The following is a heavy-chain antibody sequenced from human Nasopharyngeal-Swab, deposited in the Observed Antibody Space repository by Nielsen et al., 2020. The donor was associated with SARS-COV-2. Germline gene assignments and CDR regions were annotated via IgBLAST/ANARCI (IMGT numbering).Heavy chain of an antibody. J-gene: IGHJ4*02. V-gene: IGHV1-69*05. CDR3: ARGDIVVVPAAIDTSLFDY. D-gene: IGHD2-2*01. CDR2: IIPIFGTA. Sequence: WVRQAPGQGLEWMGGIIPIFGTANYAQKFQGRVTITRDTSASTAYMELSSLRSEDTAVYYCARGDIVVVPAAIDTSLFDYWGQGTLVTVSS.